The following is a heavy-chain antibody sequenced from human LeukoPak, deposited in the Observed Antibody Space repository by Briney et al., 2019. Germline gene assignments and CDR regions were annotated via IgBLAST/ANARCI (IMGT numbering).Heavy chain of an antibody. D-gene: IGHD3-9*01. V-gene: IGHV1-69*04. J-gene: IGHJ3*02. CDR1: GGTFSSYA. CDR2: IIPILGIA. CDR3: ARDGILTGYYPDAFDI. Sequence: ASVKVSCKASGGTFSSYAISWVRQAPGQGLEWMGRIIPILGIANYAQKFQGRVTITADKSTSTAYMELSSLRSEDTAVYYCARDGILTGYYPDAFDIWGQGTMVTVSS.